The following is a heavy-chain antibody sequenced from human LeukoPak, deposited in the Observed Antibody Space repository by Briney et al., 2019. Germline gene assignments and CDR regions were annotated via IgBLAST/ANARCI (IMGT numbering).Heavy chain of an antibody. J-gene: IGHJ4*02. Sequence: PSETLSLTCAVYGGSFSGYYWSWIRQPPGKGLEWIGEINHSGSTNYNPSLKSRVTISVDTSKNQFSLKLSSVTAADTAVYYCARGLVPAAPDFDYWGQGTLVTVSS. CDR2: INHSGST. D-gene: IGHD2-2*01. V-gene: IGHV4-34*01. CDR1: GGSFSGYY. CDR3: ARGLVPAAPDFDY.